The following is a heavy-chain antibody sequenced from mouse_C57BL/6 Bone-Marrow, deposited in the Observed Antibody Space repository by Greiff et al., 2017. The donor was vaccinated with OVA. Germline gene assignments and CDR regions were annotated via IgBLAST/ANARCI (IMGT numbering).Heavy chain of an antibody. CDR3: ARGGTSPCAY. V-gene: IGHV1-42*01. CDR2: INPSTGGT. CDR1: GYSFTGYY. D-gene: IGHD3-3*01. Sequence: VQLQQSGPELVKPGASVKISCKASGYSFTGYYMNWVKQSPEKSLEWIGEINPSTGGTTYNQKFKAKATLTVDKSSSTAYMQLKSLTSEDSAVYYYARGGTSPCAYWGQGTLVTVSA. J-gene: IGHJ3*01.